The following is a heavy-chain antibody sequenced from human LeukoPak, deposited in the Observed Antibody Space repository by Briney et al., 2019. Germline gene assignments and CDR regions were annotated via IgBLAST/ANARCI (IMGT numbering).Heavy chain of an antibody. Sequence: PGGSLRLSCAASGFTFSAYGMHWVRQAPGKGLEWVAVISYDGSNKYYADSVKGRFTISRDNSKNTLYLQMNSLRAEDTAVYYCARDPPYYYGSGAFDIWGQGTMVTVSS. CDR3: ARDPPYYYGSGAFDI. CDR1: GFTFSAYG. CDR2: ISYDGSNK. V-gene: IGHV3-30*19. J-gene: IGHJ3*02. D-gene: IGHD3-10*01.